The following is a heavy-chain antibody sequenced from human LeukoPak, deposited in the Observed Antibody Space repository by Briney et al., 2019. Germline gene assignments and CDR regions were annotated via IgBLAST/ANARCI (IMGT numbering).Heavy chain of an antibody. Sequence: GGSLRLSCAASGFTFSTYAMNWVRQAPGKGLEWVSRINSVGSSTTYADSVKGRFTISRDNAKNTLYLQMNSLRAEDTAVYYCARDFDRYYFDSWGQGTLVTVSS. CDR1: GFTFSTYA. CDR3: ARDFDRYYFDS. V-gene: IGHV3-74*01. J-gene: IGHJ4*02. D-gene: IGHD3-9*01. CDR2: INSVGSST.